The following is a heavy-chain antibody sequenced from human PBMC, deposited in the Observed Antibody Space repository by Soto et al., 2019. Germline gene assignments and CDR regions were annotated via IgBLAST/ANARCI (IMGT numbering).Heavy chain of an antibody. D-gene: IGHD3-10*01. CDR3: ASSYGSGYRAFDY. J-gene: IGHJ4*02. Sequence: QVQLVQSGAEVKRPGSSVKVSCKASGDTFNFYSINWVRQAPGLGLEWMGRVNPIVSMSNYAQKFQGRVRMPADKSTSTAYMEISSLRSEDTAIYYCASSYGSGYRAFDYWGQGALVTVSS. CDR2: VNPIVSMS. V-gene: IGHV1-69*02. CDR1: GDTFNFYS.